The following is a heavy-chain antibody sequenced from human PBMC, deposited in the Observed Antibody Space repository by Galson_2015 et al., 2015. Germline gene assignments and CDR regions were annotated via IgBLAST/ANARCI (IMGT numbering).Heavy chain of an antibody. D-gene: IGHD2/OR15-2a*01. Sequence: SLRLSCAGSGFDFGDFAMTWLRQAPGKGLEWVGFVRVGTFGATTEIAASVRGRFAISRNDSKSVAYLHMTSLRTEDTAVYYCARRINNYDSWGQGTRVIVSS. CDR3: ARRINNYDS. CDR1: GFDFGDFA. CDR2: VRVGTFGATT. V-gene: IGHV3-49*03. J-gene: IGHJ4*02.